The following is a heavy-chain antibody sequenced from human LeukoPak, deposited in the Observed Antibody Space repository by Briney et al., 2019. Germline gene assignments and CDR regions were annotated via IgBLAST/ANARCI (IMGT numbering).Heavy chain of an antibody. V-gene: IGHV4-59*01. CDR1: GGSISSYY. CDR3: ASDGGWLGLDAFDI. CDR2: IYYSGST. D-gene: IGHD6-19*01. J-gene: IGHJ3*02. Sequence: SETLSLTCTVSGGSISSYYWSWIRQPPGKGLEWIGYIYYSGSTNYNPSLKSRVTISVDTSKNQFSLKLSSVTAADTAVYYCASDGGWLGLDAFDIWGQGTMVTVSS.